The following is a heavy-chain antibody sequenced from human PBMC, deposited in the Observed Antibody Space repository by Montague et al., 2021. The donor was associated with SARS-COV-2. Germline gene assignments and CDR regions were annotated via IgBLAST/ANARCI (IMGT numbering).Heavy chain of an antibody. V-gene: IGHV3-7*01. CDR3: ARRNAMDV. CDR1: GFTFSNHR. J-gene: IGHJ6*02. Sequence: SLRLSCAGSGFTFSNHRMNWVRQAPGKGLEWVAYINKDGSDRRYVDSVKGRFTISKDNAKNSLFLEMNSLRAEDTAAYYCARRNAMDVWGQGTTVTVSS. CDR2: INKDGSDR.